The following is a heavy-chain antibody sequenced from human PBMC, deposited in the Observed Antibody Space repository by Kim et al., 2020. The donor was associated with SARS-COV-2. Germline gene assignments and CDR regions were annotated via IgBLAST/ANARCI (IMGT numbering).Heavy chain of an antibody. CDR3: AVGYCSGGSCSAFDI. V-gene: IGHV4-34*01. D-gene: IGHD2-15*01. Sequence: PSLKSRVTISVDTSKNQFSLKLSSVTAADTAVYYCAVGYCSGGSCSAFDIWGQGTMVTVSS. J-gene: IGHJ3*02.